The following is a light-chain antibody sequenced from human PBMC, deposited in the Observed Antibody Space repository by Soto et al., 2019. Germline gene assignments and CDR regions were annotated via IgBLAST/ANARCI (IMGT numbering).Light chain of an antibody. V-gene: IGLV2-14*03. J-gene: IGLJ1*01. CDR2: HVT. Sequence: QSALTQPASVSGSLGQSITISGSGTTRDIAGYNDISWDQQLTGKAPKLMIYHVTIPPSGIYNRFSCSKSGNTASLSISGLQAEDEADYYCTTFSSSTSLYVFGTVTTLTVL. CDR1: TRDIAGYND. CDR3: TTFSSSTSLYV.